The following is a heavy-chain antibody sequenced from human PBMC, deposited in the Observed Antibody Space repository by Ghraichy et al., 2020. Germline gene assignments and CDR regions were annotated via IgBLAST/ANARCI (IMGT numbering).Heavy chain of an antibody. V-gene: IGHV3-7*03. CDR1: GFTFSRSW. CDR3: ARGGKQLAQSSYGMDV. Sequence: GGSLRLSCAASGFTFSRSWMTWVRQAPGKGLEWVANIKQDGSEEYYVDSVKGRFTISRDNAKNSLYLQMNTLRVEDTAVYYCARGGKQLAQSSYGMDVWGQGTTVAVSS. D-gene: IGHD5-18*01. CDR2: IKQDGSEE. J-gene: IGHJ6*02.